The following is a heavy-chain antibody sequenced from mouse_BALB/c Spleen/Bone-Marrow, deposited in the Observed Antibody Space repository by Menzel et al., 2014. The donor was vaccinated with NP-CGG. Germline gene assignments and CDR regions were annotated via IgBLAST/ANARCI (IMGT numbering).Heavy chain of an antibody. CDR3: ARKGGPFYAMDY. CDR2: IIPSSGYT. CDR1: GYTFTSYT. J-gene: IGHJ4*01. V-gene: IGHV1-4*02. Sequence: VHLVESAAELARPGASVKMSCKASGYTFTSYTMHWIKQRPGQGLEWIGYIIPSSGYTEYNQKFKDKTTLTADKSSSTAYMRLSSLTSEDSAVYFCARKGGPFYAMDYWGQGTSVTVSS.